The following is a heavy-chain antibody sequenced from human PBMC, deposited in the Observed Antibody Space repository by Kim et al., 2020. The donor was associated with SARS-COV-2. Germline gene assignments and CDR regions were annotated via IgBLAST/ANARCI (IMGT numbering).Heavy chain of an antibody. Sequence: STYYSDTVKGRSTISRDASKNTVYLQMNSLRAEDTAVYYCAGIDFRRGTYYWGQGTLVTVSP. J-gene: IGHJ4*02. CDR3: AGIDFRRGTYY. D-gene: IGHD3-3*01. V-gene: IGHV3-53*01. CDR2: ST.